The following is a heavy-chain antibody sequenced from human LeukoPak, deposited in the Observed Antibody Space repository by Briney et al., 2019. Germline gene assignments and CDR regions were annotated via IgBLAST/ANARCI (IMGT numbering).Heavy chain of an antibody. J-gene: IGHJ3*02. CDR2: INAGNGNT. CDR1: GYTFTSYA. V-gene: IGHV1-3*03. CDR3: ARAMVISTHWAFDI. D-gene: IGHD3-22*01. Sequence: ASVKVSCKASGYTFTSYAMHWVRQAPGQRLEWMGWINAGNGNTKYSQEFQGRVTITRDTSASTAYMELSSLRSEDMAVYYCARAMVISTHWAFDIWGQGTMVTVSS.